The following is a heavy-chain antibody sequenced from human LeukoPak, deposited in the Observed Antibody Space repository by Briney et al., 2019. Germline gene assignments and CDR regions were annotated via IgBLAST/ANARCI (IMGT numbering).Heavy chain of an antibody. V-gene: IGHV1-2*02. CDR1: GYTFTGYY. CDR3: ARVGIIVVGARGYFDY. D-gene: IGHD1-26*01. J-gene: IGHJ4*02. Sequence: ASVKVSCKASGYTFTGYYMHWVRQAPGQGLEWMGWINPNSGGTNYAQKFQGRVTMTRDTSISTAYMELSRLRSDDTAVCYCARVGIIVVGARGYFDYWGQGTLVTVSS. CDR2: INPNSGGT.